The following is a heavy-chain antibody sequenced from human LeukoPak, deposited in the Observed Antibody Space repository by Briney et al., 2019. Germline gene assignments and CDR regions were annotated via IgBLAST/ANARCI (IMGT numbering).Heavy chain of an antibody. CDR2: ITYSGSA. CDR3: ARPLNAGGIDAFYI. CDR1: GGSISNDNFC. Sequence: PSETLSLTCSVSGGSISNDNFCWGWIRQPPGKGLEWIGTITYSGSAYYNPSLESRVTISIDTSNHQFSLTLSSVTAADTATYYCARPLNAGGIDAFYIWGQGTIVTVSS. V-gene: IGHV4-39*01. J-gene: IGHJ3*02.